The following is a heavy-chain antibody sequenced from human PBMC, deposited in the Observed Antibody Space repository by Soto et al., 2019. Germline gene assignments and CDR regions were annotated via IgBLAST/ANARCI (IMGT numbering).Heavy chain of an antibody. CDR3: ASVKYGALIFGVVIMTQRVGYMDV. J-gene: IGHJ6*03. D-gene: IGHD3-3*01. Sequence: GGSLRLSCAASGFTFSSYSMNWVRQAPGKGLEWVSYISSSSSTIYYADAGKGRFTISRDNAKNSLYLKMKGLRAEDTAVYYCASVKYGALIFGVVIMTQRVGYMDVWGKGTTVTVSS. V-gene: IGHV3-48*01. CDR2: ISSSSSTI. CDR1: GFTFSSYS.